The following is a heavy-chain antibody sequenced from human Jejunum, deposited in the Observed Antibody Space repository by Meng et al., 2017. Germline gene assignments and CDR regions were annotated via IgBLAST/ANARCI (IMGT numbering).Heavy chain of an antibody. CDR1: GFSLSTSGMR. CDR3: ARISQLHDDYFDY. J-gene: IGHJ4*01. CDR2: IDWDDDK. V-gene: IGHV2-70*04. D-gene: IGHD4-23*01. Sequence: GPTLVKPTQTLTLTCTFTGFSLSTSGMRVSWIRQPPGKAQEWLSRIDWDDDKFYSTSLKTRLTISKDSSKNQVVLRMTNMDAVDTATYYCARISQLHDDYFDYWGHGTRVTVSS.